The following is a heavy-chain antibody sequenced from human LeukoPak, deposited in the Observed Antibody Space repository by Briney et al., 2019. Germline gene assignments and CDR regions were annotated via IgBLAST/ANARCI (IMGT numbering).Heavy chain of an antibody. Sequence: LPGGSLRLSCAASGFTFSSYAMSWVRQAPGKGLEWVSAISGSGGSTYYADSVKGRFTISRDNSKNTLYLQMNSLRAEDTAAYYCARIIVGATGVDYWGQGTLVTVSS. CDR2: ISGSGGST. D-gene: IGHD1-26*01. V-gene: IGHV3-23*01. CDR1: GFTFSSYA. J-gene: IGHJ4*02. CDR3: ARIIVGATGVDY.